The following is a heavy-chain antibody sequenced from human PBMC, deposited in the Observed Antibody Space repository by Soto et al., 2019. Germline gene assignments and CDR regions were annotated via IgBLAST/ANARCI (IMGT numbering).Heavy chain of an antibody. CDR1: GFSLSTSGMC. V-gene: IGHV2-70*11. Sequence: SGPTLVNPTQTLTLTCTFSGFSLSTSGMCVSWIRQPPGKALEWLARIDWDDDKYYSTSLKTRLTISKDTSKNQVVLTMTNMDPVDTATYYCARATYYYDSSGYASIYFDYWGQGTTVTVS. D-gene: IGHD3-22*01. CDR3: ARATYYYDSSGYASIYFDY. CDR2: IDWDDDK. J-gene: IGHJ4*03.